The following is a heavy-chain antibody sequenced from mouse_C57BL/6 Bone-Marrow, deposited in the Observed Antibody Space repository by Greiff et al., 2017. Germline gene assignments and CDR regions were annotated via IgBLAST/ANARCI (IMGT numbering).Heavy chain of an antibody. CDR1: GFTFSSYA. Sequence: EVQLVESGGGLVKPGGSLKLSCAASGFTFSSYAMSWVRQTPEKRLEWVATISDGGSYTYYPDNVKGRFTISRDNAKNTLYLQMSHLKSEDTAMYYCAREGITTGGAAYAMDYWGQGTSVTVSS. J-gene: IGHJ4*01. CDR3: AREGITTGGAAYAMDY. V-gene: IGHV5-4*01. CDR2: ISDGGSYT. D-gene: IGHD1-1*01.